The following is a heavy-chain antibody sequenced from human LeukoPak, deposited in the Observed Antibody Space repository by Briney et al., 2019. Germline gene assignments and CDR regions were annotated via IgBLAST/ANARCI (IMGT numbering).Heavy chain of an antibody. CDR2: IYYSGST. CDR1: GGSISSYY. J-gene: IGHJ4*02. Sequence: SETLSLTCTVSGGSISSYYWSWIRQPPGKGLEWIGYIYYSGSTNYSPSPKSRVTISVDTYKNQFSLNLSSVTAADTAVYYCARGGGYSGYDFGYWGQGTLVTVSS. V-gene: IGHV4-59*01. D-gene: IGHD5-12*01. CDR3: ARGGGYSGYDFGY.